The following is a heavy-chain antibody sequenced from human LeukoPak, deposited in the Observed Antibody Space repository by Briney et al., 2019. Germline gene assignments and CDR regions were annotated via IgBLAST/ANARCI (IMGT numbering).Heavy chain of an antibody. D-gene: IGHD5/OR15-5a*01. V-gene: IGHV4-30-2*01. CDR3: AREGSLSVGPYFDY. CDR2: IYHSGST. CDR1: GGSISSGGYS. Sequence: SETLSLTCAVSGGSISSGGYSWSWIRQPPGKGLEWIGYIYHSGSTYYNPSLKSRVTISVDRSKNQFSLELSSVTAADTAVYYCAREGSLSVGPYFDYWGQGTLVTVSS. J-gene: IGHJ4*02.